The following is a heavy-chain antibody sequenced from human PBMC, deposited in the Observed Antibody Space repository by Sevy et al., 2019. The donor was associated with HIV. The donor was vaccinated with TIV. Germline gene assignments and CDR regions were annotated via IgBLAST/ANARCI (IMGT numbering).Heavy chain of an antibody. CDR3: ARVFGIGIVRATPDY. CDR1: GFTFSDYN. Sequence: GGSLRLSCAASGFTFSDYNVIWIRQAPGRGLEWISYIRSTGDTIYYADSVKGRFTISRDNAKNSLYLQMNSLTAGDTAVYYCARVFGIGIVRATPDYWGQGTLVTVSS. D-gene: IGHD3-3*01. CDR2: IRSTGDTI. J-gene: IGHJ4*02. V-gene: IGHV3-11*01.